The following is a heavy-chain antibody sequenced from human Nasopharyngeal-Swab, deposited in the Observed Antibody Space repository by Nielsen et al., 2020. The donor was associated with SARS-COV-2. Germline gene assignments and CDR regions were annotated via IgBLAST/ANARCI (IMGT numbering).Heavy chain of an antibody. Sequence: SETLSLTCAVSGGSISSSNWWSWVRQPPGKGLEWIGEIYHSGSTNYNPSLKSRVTISVDKSKNQFSLKLSSVTAADMAVYYCASGDPTGYSSSPVRTFDYWGQGTLVTVSS. V-gene: IGHV4-4*02. CDR2: IYHSGST. CDR3: ASGDPTGYSSSPVRTFDY. J-gene: IGHJ4*02. CDR1: GGSISSSNW. D-gene: IGHD6-13*01.